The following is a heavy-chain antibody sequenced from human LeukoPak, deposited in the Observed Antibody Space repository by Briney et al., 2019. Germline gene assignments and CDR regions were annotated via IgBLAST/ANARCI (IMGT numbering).Heavy chain of an antibody. CDR1: GFIFSSYG. CDR2: TSYDGSNE. Sequence: GGSLRLSCAASGFIFSSYGMHWVRQAPGKGLEGVAVTSYDGSNEYYADSVKGRFTVSRDNSKNTLYLQMNSLRAEDTAVYYCAAFVAGRDDTFDIWGQGTMVTVSS. V-gene: IGHV3-30*03. D-gene: IGHD6-19*01. CDR3: AAFVAGRDDTFDI. J-gene: IGHJ3*02.